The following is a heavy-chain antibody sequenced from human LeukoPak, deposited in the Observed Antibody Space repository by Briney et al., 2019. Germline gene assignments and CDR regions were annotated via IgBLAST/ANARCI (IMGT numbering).Heavy chain of an antibody. D-gene: IGHD1-26*01. CDR2: IRSDGSIT. J-gene: IGHJ4*02. V-gene: IGHV3-74*01. CDR1: GFAFSGYW. CDR3: ARDGRSGNFDK. Sequence: PGRSLRLSCAASGFAFSGYWIHWVRQAPGQGLAWGSVIRSDGSITTHAASGKGRFTIPNDTAQHTLYLQLSSLMAEHTAGYYCARDGRSGNFDKWGQGTLVGVSS.